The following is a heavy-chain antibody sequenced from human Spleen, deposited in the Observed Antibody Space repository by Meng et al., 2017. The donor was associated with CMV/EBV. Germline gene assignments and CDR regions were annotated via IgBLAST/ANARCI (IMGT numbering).Heavy chain of an antibody. Sequence: GESLKISCAASGFTFSSYGMHWVRQAPGKGLEWVSIISHDQSNKYYADSVKGRFTISRDNSKNTLYLDMNSLTTEDTALYYCARGDDIYGYGYLDYWGQGTLVTVSS. V-gene: IGHV3-30*03. J-gene: IGHJ4*02. CDR3: ARGDDIYGYGYLDY. D-gene: IGHD3-3*02. CDR1: GFTFSSYG. CDR2: ISHDQSNK.